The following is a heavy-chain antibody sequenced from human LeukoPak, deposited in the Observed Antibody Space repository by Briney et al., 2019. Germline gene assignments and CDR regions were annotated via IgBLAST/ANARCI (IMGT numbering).Heavy chain of an antibody. J-gene: IGHJ3*02. CDR1: GYTLTELS. V-gene: IGHV1-24*01. D-gene: IGHD3-9*01. CDR2: FDPEDGET. CDR3: ATPLGILTGSDAFDI. Sequence: ASVKVSCKVSGYTLTELSMRWVRQAPGKGLEWMGGFDPEDGETIYAQKFQGRVTMTEDTSTDTAYMELSSLRSEDTAVYYCATPLGILTGSDAFDIWGQGTMVTVSS.